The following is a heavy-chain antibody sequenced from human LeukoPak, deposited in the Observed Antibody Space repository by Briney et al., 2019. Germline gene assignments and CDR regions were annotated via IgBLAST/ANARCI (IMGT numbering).Heavy chain of an antibody. D-gene: IGHD6-13*01. CDR2: ISSGSTII. Sequence: GGSLRLSCAASGFTFSSHSMNWVRQAPGKGLEWVSYISSGSTIIHYADSVKGRFTISRDDAKNSLYLQMNSLRAEDTAVYYCAKVPRQHDNWFDPWRQGTLVTVSS. J-gene: IGHJ5*02. V-gene: IGHV3-48*01. CDR3: AKVPRQHDNWFDP. CDR1: GFTFSSHS.